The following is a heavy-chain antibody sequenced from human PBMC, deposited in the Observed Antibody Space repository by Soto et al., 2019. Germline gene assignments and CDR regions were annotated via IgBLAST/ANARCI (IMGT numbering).Heavy chain of an antibody. V-gene: IGHV3-30*18. CDR3: AKDQASGQGSFDS. CDR2: ISYDGSNQ. J-gene: IGHJ4*02. Sequence: PGGSLRLSCAASGFTFNIYGMHWVRQAPDKGLEWVALISYDGSNQYYADSVKGRFTISRDNSKNTLVLQMNSLRADDTAVYYCAKDQASGQGSFDSWGQGTLVTVSS. CDR1: GFTFNIYG.